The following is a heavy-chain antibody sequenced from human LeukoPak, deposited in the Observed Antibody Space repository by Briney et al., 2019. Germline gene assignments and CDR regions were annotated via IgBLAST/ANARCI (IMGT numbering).Heavy chain of an antibody. CDR1: GGTFSSYG. D-gene: IGHD2-15*01. CDR2: IIPIFGTA. V-gene: IGHV1-69*01. Sequence: SVKVSCKASGGTFSSYGISWVRQAPGQGLEWMGGIIPIFGTANYAQKFQGRVTITADESTSTAYMELSSLRSEDTAVYYCARVPYCSGGSCLLRGYYFDFWGQGTLVTVSS. CDR3: ARVPYCSGGSCLLRGYYFDF. J-gene: IGHJ4*02.